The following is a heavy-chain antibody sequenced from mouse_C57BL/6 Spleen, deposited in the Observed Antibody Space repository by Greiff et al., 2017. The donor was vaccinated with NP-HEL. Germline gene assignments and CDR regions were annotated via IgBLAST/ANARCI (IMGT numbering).Heavy chain of an antibody. CDR2: ISSGCDYI. J-gene: IGHJ3*01. CDR3: TREGDGFAY. V-gene: IGHV5-9-1*02. Sequence: EVMLVESGAGLVKPGGSLKLSCAASGFTFSSYAMSWVRQTPEKRLEWVAYISSGCDYIYYADTVKGRFTISRDNARNTLYLQMSSLKSEDTAMYYCTREGDGFAYWGQGTLVTVSA. D-gene: IGHD2-13*01. CDR1: GFTFSSYA.